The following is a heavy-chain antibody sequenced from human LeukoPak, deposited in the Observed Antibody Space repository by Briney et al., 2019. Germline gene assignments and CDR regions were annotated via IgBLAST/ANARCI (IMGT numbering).Heavy chain of an antibody. Sequence: KASETLSLTCTVSGGSISSGSYYWSWIRQPAGRGPEWIGHIYISGSTNYNPSFKSRVIISADTSKNQFSLKLRSVTAADTAVYYCARDKGLDNYGSGSYPSWGQGTLVTVSS. CDR3: ARDKGLDNYGSGSYPS. J-gene: IGHJ5*02. V-gene: IGHV4-61*09. CDR1: GGSISSGSYY. CDR2: IYISGST. D-gene: IGHD3-10*01.